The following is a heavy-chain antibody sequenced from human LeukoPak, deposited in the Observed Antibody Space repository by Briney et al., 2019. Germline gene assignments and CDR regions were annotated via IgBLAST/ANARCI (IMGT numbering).Heavy chain of an antibody. CDR3: ARGDTAMVTWDY. D-gene: IGHD5-18*01. CDR1: GGTFGSYS. Sequence: ASVKVSCKASGGTFGSYSVTWVRQAPGQGLEWMGWINPNSGGTNYAQKFQGRVTMTRDTSISTAYMELSRLRSDDTAVYYCARGDTAMVTWDYWGQGTLVTVSS. J-gene: IGHJ4*02. CDR2: INPNSGGT. V-gene: IGHV1-2*02.